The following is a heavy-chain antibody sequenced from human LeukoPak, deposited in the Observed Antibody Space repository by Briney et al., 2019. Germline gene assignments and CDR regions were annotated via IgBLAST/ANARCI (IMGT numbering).Heavy chain of an antibody. D-gene: IGHD2-2*01. J-gene: IGHJ6*04. CDR1: GGSISSSSYY. CDR3: ARQSTADV. V-gene: IGHV4-39*01. CDR2: IYYSGST. Sequence: SETLSLTCTVSGGSISSSSYYWGWIRQPPGKGLEWIGSIYYSGSTYYNPSLKSRVTISVDTSKNQFSLKLSSVTAADTAVHYCARQSTADVWGKGTTVTVSS.